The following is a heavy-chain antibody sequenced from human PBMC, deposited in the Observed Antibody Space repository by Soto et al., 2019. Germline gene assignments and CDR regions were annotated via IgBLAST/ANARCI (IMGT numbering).Heavy chain of an antibody. CDR3: AKEGSGPPQYYYYYYGMDV. Sequence: GASVKVSCKASGYTFTGYYMHWVRQAPGQGLEWMGWINPNSGGTNYAQKFQGRVTMTRDTSISTAYMELSRLRSDDTAVYYCAKEGSGPPQYYYYYYGMDVWGQGTTVTVSS. D-gene: IGHD3-3*01. CDR2: INPNSGGT. J-gene: IGHJ6*02. V-gene: IGHV1-2*02. CDR1: GYTFTGYY.